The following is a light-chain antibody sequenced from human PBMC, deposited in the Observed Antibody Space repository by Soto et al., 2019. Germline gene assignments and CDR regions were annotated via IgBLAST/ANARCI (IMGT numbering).Light chain of an antibody. V-gene: IGKV1-39*01. J-gene: IGKJ1*01. CDR2: SAS. CDR3: QQSHSTPLT. Sequence: IQMTQSPSSLSASVGDRVTVTCRSSQSIGTYLNWYQVKPGKAPKLLIYSASSLHSGVASRFSGSGSGTDFTLTIGSLQPEDFATYYCQQSHSTPLTFGQGTKVEIK. CDR1: QSIGTY.